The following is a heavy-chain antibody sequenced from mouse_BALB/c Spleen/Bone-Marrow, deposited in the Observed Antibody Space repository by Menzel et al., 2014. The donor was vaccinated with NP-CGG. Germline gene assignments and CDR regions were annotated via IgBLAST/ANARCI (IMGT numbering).Heavy chain of an antibody. D-gene: IGHD1-1*01. J-gene: IGHJ4*01. CDR3: TRYGNSHYYAMDY. V-gene: IGHV1-69*02. CDR2: IYPSDSYT. CDR1: GYTFTSYW. Sequence: VQLQQSGAELVRSGASVKLSCRASGYTFTSYWINWVKQRPRQGLEWIGNIYPSDSYTNYNQRFKDKATLTVDKSSSTAYMQLSSPTSEDSAVYYCTRYGNSHYYAMDYWGQGTSVTVSS.